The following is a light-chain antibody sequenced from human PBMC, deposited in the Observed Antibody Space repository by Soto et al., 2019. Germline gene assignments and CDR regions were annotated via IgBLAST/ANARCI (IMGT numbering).Light chain of an antibody. J-gene: IGKJ2*01. V-gene: IGKV1-5*03. CDR1: QSISSW. CDR2: KAS. Sequence: DIQMTQSPSTLSASVGDRVTITCRASQSISSWLAWYQQKPGKAPKLLIYKASSLESGVPSRFSGSGSGTEFTLTISSLQPDDFATSYCEQYNSLYTCGQGTKLEIK. CDR3: EQYNSLYT.